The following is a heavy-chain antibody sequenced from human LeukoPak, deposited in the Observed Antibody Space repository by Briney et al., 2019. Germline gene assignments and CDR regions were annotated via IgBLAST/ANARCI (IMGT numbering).Heavy chain of an antibody. D-gene: IGHD4-11*01. CDR2: IYYSGST. CDR3: ARVSGLLDYSE. J-gene: IGHJ4*02. CDR1: GGSISSGDYY. V-gene: IGHV4-30-4*08. Sequence: SETLSLTCTVSGGSISSGDYYWSWIRQPPGKGLEWIGYIYYSGSTYYNPSLKSRVTISVDTSKNQFSLKLSSVTAADTAVYYCARVSGLLDYSEWGQGTLVTVSS.